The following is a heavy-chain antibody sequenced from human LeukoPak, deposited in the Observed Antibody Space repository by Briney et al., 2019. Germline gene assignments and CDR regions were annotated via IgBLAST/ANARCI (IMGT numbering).Heavy chain of an antibody. J-gene: IGHJ3*02. CDR2: INHSGST. D-gene: IGHD3-9*01. Sequence: SETLSLTCAVYGGSFSGYYWSWIRQPPGKGLEWIGEINHSGSTNYNPSLKSRVTISVDTSKNQFSLKLSSVTAADTAVYYCARGGTGLRYXXWFLDXFXIWGQGXXVTVS. CDR1: GGSFSGYY. V-gene: IGHV4-34*01. CDR3: ARGGTGLRYXXWFLDXFXI.